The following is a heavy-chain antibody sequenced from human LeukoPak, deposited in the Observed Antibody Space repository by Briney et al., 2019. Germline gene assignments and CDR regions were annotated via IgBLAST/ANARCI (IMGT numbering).Heavy chain of an antibody. J-gene: IGHJ6*02. CDR3: ARNNGMDV. V-gene: IGHV3-30*04. Sequence: GGSLRLSCAASGFTFSSYAMHWVRQAPGKGLEWVAVISYDGSNKYYADSVKGRFTISRDNSKNTLYLQMNSLRAEDTALYHCARNNGMDVWGQGTTVIVSS. CDR2: ISYDGSNK. CDR1: GFTFSSYA.